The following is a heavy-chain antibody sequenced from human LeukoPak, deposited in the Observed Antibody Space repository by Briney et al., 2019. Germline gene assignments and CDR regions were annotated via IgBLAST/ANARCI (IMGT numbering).Heavy chain of an antibody. CDR1: DDSISSGSFY. CDR3: ARARLPYGPYFDS. V-gene: IGHV4-61*02. J-gene: IGHJ4*02. Sequence: SETLSLTCTVSDDSISSGSFYWSWIRQPAGKGLEWIGRIYVTGTTNYNLSLKSRVTISINTSKMQFSLKLRSVTVEDTGVYYCARARLPYGPYFDSWGQGTLVTVSS. CDR2: IYVTGTT. D-gene: IGHD4-17*01.